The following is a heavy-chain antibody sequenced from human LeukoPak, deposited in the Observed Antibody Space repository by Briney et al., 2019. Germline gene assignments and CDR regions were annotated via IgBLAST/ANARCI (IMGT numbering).Heavy chain of an antibody. J-gene: IGHJ4*02. V-gene: IGHV4-39*01. CDR2: IYYSGST. CDR3: ARLHYGSGSSLLFDY. CDR1: GGSISSSSYY. Sequence: SETLSLTCTVSGGSISSSSYYWGWIRQPPGKGLEWIGGIYYSGSTYYNPSLKSRVTISVDTSKNQFSLKLSSVTAADTAVYYCARLHYGSGSSLLFDYWGQGTLVTVSS. D-gene: IGHD3-10*01.